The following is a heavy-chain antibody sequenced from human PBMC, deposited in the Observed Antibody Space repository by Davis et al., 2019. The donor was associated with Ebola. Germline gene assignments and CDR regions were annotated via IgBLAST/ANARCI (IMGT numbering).Heavy chain of an antibody. CDR1: GFTFSSYS. D-gene: IGHD4-11*01. CDR3: AREVTRYTYYYYGMDV. CDR2: ISSSSSYT. J-gene: IGHJ6*02. Sequence: GGSLRLSCAASGFTFSSYSMNWVRQAPGKGLEWVSYISSSSSYTNYADSVKGRFTTSRDNAKNSLYLQMNSLRAEDTAVYYCAREVTRYTYYYYGMDVWGQGTTVTVSS. V-gene: IGHV3-21*05.